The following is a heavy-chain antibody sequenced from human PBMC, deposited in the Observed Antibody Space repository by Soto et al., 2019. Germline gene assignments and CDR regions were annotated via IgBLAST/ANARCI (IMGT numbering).Heavy chain of an antibody. J-gene: IGHJ6*02. V-gene: IGHV1-69*13. Sequence: SVKVSCKASGGTLSSYAISWVRQAPGQGLEWMGGIIPIFGTANYAQKFQGRVTITADESTSTAYMELSSLRSEDTAVYYCARSFGYSGTQNPYGMDVWGQGTTVTVSS. CDR3: ARSFGYSGTQNPYGMDV. D-gene: IGHD5-12*01. CDR1: GGTLSSYA. CDR2: IIPIFGTA.